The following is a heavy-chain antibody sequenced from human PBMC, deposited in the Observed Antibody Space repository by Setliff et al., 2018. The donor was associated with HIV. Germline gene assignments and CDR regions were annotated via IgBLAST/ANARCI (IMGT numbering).Heavy chain of an antibody. D-gene: IGHD3-22*01. V-gene: IGHV3-11*05. Sequence: GGSLRLSCAASGFTFSDYYMSWIRQAPGKGLEWVSYISSSSSYTNYADSVKGRFTISRDNAKNSLFLQMNSLRAEDTAVYYCATEVLFTTSPYYWGQGTLVTVS. CDR2: ISSSSSYT. CDR3: ATEVLFTTSPYY. J-gene: IGHJ4*02. CDR1: GFTFSDYY.